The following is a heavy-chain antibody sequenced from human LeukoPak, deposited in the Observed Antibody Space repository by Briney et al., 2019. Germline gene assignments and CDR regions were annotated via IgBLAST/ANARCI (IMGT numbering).Heavy chain of an antibody. Sequence: GASVKVSCKASGYTFTSYYMHWVRQAPGQGLEWMGIINPSGGSTSYAQKFQGRVTMTRDTSTSTVYMELSSLRSEDTAVYYCARGAEVHYYDSSGYLSPDAFDIWGQGTMVTVSS. J-gene: IGHJ3*02. CDR2: INPSGGST. CDR1: GYTFTSYY. V-gene: IGHV1-46*01. D-gene: IGHD3-22*01. CDR3: ARGAEVHYYDSSGYLSPDAFDI.